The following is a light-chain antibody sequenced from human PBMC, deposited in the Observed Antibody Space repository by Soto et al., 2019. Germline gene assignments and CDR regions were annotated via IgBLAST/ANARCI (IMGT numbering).Light chain of an antibody. V-gene: IGLV2-14*01. J-gene: IGLJ1*01. CDR1: SSDVGGSKY. CDR2: DVG. CDR3: SSYTNSGTRV. Sequence: QSALTQPASVSGSPGQSITISCTGTSSDVGGSKYVSWYQQHPGKAPKLMIYDVGNRPSGVSDRFSGSKSDNTASLTISGRQAEDEADYYCSSYTNSGTRVFGTGTKLTVL.